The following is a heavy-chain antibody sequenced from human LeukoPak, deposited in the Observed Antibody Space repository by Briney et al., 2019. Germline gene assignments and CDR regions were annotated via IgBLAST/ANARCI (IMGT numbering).Heavy chain of an antibody. CDR3: ARDYCSGGGCYYAY. V-gene: IGHV3-74*01. J-gene: IGHJ4*02. Sequence: GGSLRLSCAASGFTFSTYWMHWVRQVPGKGLVWVSRINSDGSTTSYADSVKGRFTISRDNAKNTLYLQMNSLRAEDTAVYYCARDYCSGGGCYYAYWGQGTLVTVSS. CDR2: INSDGSTT. CDR1: GFTFSTYW. D-gene: IGHD2-15*01.